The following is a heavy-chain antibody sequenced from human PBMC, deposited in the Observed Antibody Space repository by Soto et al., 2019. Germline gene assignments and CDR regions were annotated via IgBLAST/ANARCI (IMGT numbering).Heavy chain of an antibody. CDR3: ARGHDFWSGLYYMDV. CDR2: INAGNGNT. CDR1: GYTFTSYA. V-gene: IGHV1-3*01. Sequence: QVQLVQSGAEVKKPGASVKVSCKASGYTFTSYAMHWVRQAPGQRLEWMGWINAGNGNTKYSQKFQGRVTITRDTSANTAYMELSSLRSEDTAVYYCARGHDFWSGLYYMDVWGKGTTVTVSS. D-gene: IGHD3-3*01. J-gene: IGHJ6*03.